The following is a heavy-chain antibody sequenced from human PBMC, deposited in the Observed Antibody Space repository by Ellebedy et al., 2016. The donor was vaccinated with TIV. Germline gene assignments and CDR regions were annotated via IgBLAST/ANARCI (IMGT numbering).Heavy chain of an antibody. CDR1: GYTFTGYY. Sequence: ASVKVSXXASGYTFTGYYMHWVRQAPGQGLEWMGWINPNSGGTNYAQKFQGRVTMTRDTSISTAYMELSRLRSDDTAVYYCARDGNRITMVRGVPNWFDPWGQGTLVTVSS. V-gene: IGHV1-2*02. CDR3: ARDGNRITMVRGVPNWFDP. J-gene: IGHJ5*02. D-gene: IGHD3-10*01. CDR2: INPNSGGT.